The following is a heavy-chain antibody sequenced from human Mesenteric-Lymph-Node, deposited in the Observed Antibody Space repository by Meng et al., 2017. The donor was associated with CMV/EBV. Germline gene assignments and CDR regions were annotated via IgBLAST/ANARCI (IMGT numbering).Heavy chain of an antibody. V-gene: IGHV4-31*02. J-gene: IGHJ5*01. CDR2: MYSSGDT. CDR1: HY. Sequence: HYWTWIRQHPGKGLEWIGCMYSSGDTDYSPSLKSRVTISADPSKNQLSLRLNSVTAADTAVYFCARSQEENYNILTESLTLYKWFDSWGQGTLVTVSS. D-gene: IGHD3-9*01. CDR3: ARSQEENYNILTESLTLYKWFDS.